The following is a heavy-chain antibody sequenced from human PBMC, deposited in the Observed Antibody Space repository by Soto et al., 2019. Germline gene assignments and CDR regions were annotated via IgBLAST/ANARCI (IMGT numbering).Heavy chain of an antibody. Sequence: EVQLLESGGGLVQPGGSLRLSCAASGFTFSSSTMNWVRQAPGKGLEWVSAIIDSGGYTYYADSVKGRFTISRDNSKNTLYLQMNSLRAEDTALYYCAKETYYYYGMDLWGQGTTVTVSS. CDR1: GFTFSSST. CDR2: IIDSGGYT. V-gene: IGHV3-23*01. CDR3: AKETYYYYGMDL. J-gene: IGHJ6*02.